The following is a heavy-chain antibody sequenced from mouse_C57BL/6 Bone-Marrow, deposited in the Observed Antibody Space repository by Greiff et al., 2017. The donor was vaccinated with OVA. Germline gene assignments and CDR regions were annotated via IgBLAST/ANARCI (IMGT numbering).Heavy chain of an antibody. CDR3: AREGLYDGYYDY. D-gene: IGHD2-3*01. J-gene: IGHJ2*01. Sequence: EVQLQQSGPELVKPGASVKISCKASGYTFTDYYMNWVKQSHGKSLEWIGDINPNNGGTSYNQKFKGKATLTVDKSSSTAYMELRSLTSEDSAVYYCAREGLYDGYYDYWGQGTTLTVSS. CDR2: INPNNGGT. CDR1: GYTFTDYY. V-gene: IGHV1-26*01.